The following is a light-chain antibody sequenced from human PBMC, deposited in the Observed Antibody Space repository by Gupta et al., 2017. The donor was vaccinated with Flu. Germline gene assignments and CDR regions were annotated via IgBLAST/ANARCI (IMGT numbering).Light chain of an antibody. CDR1: QDISKF. CDR2: DAS. CDR3: QHRSNWPPEYT. Sequence: TLSLSPGDRATLSCRASQDISKFLAWYQQKPGQGPRLLIYDASRRATGIPARFSGSGSGTDFTLTITSLGPEDFAFYYCQHRSNWPPEYTFGQGTKLEIK. V-gene: IGKV3-11*01. J-gene: IGKJ2*01.